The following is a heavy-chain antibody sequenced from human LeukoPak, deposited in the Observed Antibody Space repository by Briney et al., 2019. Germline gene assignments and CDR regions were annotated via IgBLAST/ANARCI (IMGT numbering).Heavy chain of an antibody. CDR3: ARLCGYEQCFDY. D-gene: IGHD5-12*01. J-gene: IGHJ4*02. CDR2: IRYDGSNK. CDR1: GFTFSSYG. V-gene: IGHV3-30*02. Sequence: PGGSLRLSCAASGFTFSSYGMHWVRQAPGKGLAWVAFIRYDGSNKYYADSVKGRFTISRDNSKNTLYLQMNSLRAEDTAVYYCARLCGYEQCFDYWGQGTLVTVSS.